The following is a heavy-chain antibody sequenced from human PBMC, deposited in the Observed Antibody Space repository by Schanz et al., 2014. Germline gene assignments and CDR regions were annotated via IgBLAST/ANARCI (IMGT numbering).Heavy chain of an antibody. V-gene: IGHV1-69*02. J-gene: IGHJ3*02. D-gene: IGHD2-15*01. Sequence: QVQLVQSGAEVKKPGSSMKVSCKASGGTFSTYPINWLRQAPGQGLEWMGRIIPIHGIVNYAQRFRDRVRITADKSTSTAYLELSSLRSDDTAVYYCARGGGPEDVFDIWGQGTILTVSS. CDR1: GGTFSTYP. CDR2: IIPIHGIV. CDR3: ARGGGPEDVFDI.